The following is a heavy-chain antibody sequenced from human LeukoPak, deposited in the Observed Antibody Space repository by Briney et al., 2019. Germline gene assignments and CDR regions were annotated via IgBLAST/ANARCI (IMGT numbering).Heavy chain of an antibody. CDR3: ARGAVGATQNYYYYYGMDV. Sequence: PGGSQRLSCAASGYTFYNYAVTWVRQAPGKGLEWVANIKQDGSEKYYVDSVKGRFTISRDNAKNSLYLQMNSLRAEDTAVYYCARGAVGATQNYYYYYGMDVWGQGTTVTVSS. CDR2: IKQDGSEK. D-gene: IGHD1-26*01. V-gene: IGHV3-7*01. CDR1: GYTFYNYA. J-gene: IGHJ6*02.